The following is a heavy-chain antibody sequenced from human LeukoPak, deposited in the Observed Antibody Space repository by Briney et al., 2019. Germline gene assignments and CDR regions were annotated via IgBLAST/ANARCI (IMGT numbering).Heavy chain of an antibody. CDR3: ARAITSGWYPNWFDP. V-gene: IGHV4-30-4*01. CDR1: GGSISSGDYY. CDR2: IYYSGST. D-gene: IGHD6-19*01. J-gene: IGHJ5*02. Sequence: SETLSLTCTVSGGSISSGDYYWSWIRQPPGKGLEWIGYIYYSGSTYYNPSLKSRVTISVDTSKNQFSLKLSSVTAADTAVYYCARAITSGWYPNWFDPWGQGTLVTVSS.